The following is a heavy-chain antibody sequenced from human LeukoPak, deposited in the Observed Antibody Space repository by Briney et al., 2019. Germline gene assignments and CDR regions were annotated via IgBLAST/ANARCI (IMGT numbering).Heavy chain of an antibody. CDR1: GFTFSSYD. V-gene: IGHV3-13*01. CDR2: IDTAADT. J-gene: IGHJ2*01. Sequence: GGSLRLSCAASGFTFSSYDMHWVRQATGKGLEWVSAIDTAADTYYPGSVKGRFTISRENAKNSLYLQMNSLRAGDTAVYYCAKVHDGRLDHWYFDLWGRGTLVTVSS. D-gene: IGHD2-8*01. CDR3: AKVHDGRLDHWYFDL.